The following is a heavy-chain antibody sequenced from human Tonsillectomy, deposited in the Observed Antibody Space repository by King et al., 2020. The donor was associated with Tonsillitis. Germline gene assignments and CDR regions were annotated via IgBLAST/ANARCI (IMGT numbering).Heavy chain of an antibody. CDR3: SRGISAMVTGIDF. J-gene: IGHJ4*02. Sequence: QLVQSGAEVKKPGASVRVSCKASGYTFTGYYMHWVRQAPGQGLEWMGWINPSSGDTNCAQKFQGRVTMTRDTSSSTAYMELSRLRSDDTAMYYWSRGISAMVTGIDFWGQGTLVTVSS. V-gene: IGHV1-2*02. CDR1: GYTFTGYY. D-gene: IGHD5-18*01. CDR2: INPSSGDT.